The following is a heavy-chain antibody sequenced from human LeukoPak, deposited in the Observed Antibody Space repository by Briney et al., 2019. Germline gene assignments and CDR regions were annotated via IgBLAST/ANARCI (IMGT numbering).Heavy chain of an antibody. CDR1: GGSISSYY. Sequence: SETLSLTCTVSGGSISSYYWSWIRQPPGKGLEWIGYIYYSGSTNYNPSLKSRVTISVDTSKNQFSLKLSSVTAADTAVYYCARVKSGDSSSWFYYYYYYMDVWGKGTTVAVSS. J-gene: IGHJ6*03. V-gene: IGHV4-59*01. CDR3: ARVKSGDSSSWFYYYYYYMDV. D-gene: IGHD6-13*01. CDR2: IYYSGST.